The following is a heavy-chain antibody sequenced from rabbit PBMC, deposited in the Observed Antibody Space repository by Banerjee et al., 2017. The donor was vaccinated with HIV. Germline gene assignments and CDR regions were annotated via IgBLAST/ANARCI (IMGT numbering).Heavy chain of an antibody. Sequence: QEQPVESGGGLVTLGGSLKLSCKASGIDFSSYGISWVRQAPGKGLEWIAYIYPDYGSTDYASWVNGRFTISLDNAQNTVFLQMTSLTAADTATYFCARGGYDDYGDPTRLDLWGQGTLVTVS. V-gene: IGHV1S47*01. J-gene: IGHJ3*01. CDR1: GIDFSSYG. CDR3: ARGGYDDYGDPTRLDL. CDR2: IYPDYGST. D-gene: IGHD2-1*01.